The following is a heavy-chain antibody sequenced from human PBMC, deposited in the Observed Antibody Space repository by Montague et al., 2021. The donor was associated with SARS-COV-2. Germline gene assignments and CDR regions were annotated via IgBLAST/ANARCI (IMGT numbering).Heavy chain of an antibody. Sequence: SLRLSCAAPGFTFSSYDMHWVRQAPGKGLEWVAVIWYDGSNQYYGDSVKGRFTISRGNSKNTLYLQMNSLRAEDTAVYYCAREYSAPRWFGEYNRYGMDVWGQGTTVTVSS. CDR3: AREYSAPRWFGEYNRYGMDV. D-gene: IGHD3-10*01. CDR2: IWYDGSNQ. CDR1: GFTFSSYD. V-gene: IGHV3-33*08. J-gene: IGHJ6*02.